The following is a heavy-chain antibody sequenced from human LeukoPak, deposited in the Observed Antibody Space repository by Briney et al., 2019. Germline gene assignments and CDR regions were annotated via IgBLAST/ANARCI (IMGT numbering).Heavy chain of an antibody. CDR1: GFTFSSYG. V-gene: IGHV3-30*03. CDR2: ISYDGSNK. Sequence: GGSLRLSCAASGFTFSSYGMHWVRQAPGKGLEWVAVISYDGSNKYYADSVKGRFSISRDNSKNTLYLQMNSLRAEDTAVYYCAEPRTGYYEAPLDYWGQGTLVTVSS. CDR3: AEPRTGYYEAPLDY. J-gene: IGHJ4*02. D-gene: IGHD3-22*01.